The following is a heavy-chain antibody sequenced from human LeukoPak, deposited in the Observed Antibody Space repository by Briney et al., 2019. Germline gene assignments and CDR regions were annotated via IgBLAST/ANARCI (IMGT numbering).Heavy chain of an antibody. CDR2: ISSNGGST. J-gene: IGHJ6*02. V-gene: IGHV3-64*01. CDR1: GFTFSSYA. CDR3: AKDRPDYYYDSSGYWDYFYGMDV. Sequence: GGSLRLSCAASGFTFSSYAMHWVRQAPGKGLEYVSAISSNGGSTYYANSVKGRFTISRDNSKNTLYLQMNSLRAEDTAVYYCAKDRPDYYYDSSGYWDYFYGMDVWGQGTTVTVSS. D-gene: IGHD3-22*01.